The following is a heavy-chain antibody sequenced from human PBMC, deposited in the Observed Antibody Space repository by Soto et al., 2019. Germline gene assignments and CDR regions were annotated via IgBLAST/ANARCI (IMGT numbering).Heavy chain of an antibody. CDR2: INGGSGHT. V-gene: IGHV1-3*01. D-gene: IGHD1-1*01. Sequence: QVQLVQSGAEVKKPGASVKASCKASGYTFTSYAIHWVRQAPGQRLEWMGGINGGSGHTKFSQKFQGRVTITRDTSASTAYMELSSLISEDTAVYYCARDRVLNGLFDFWGQGTLVTVSS. CDR3: ARDRVLNGLFDF. CDR1: GYTFTSYA. J-gene: IGHJ4*02.